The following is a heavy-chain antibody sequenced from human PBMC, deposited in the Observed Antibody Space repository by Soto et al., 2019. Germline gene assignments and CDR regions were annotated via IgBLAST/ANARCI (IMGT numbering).Heavy chain of an antibody. CDR1: VFTFDDYA. CDR3: AKAKSDSSSDAFDI. CDR2: ISWNSGSI. Sequence: GGSLRLSCSASVFTFDDYAMHWFRQAPGKGLEWVSGISWNSGSIGYADSVKGRFTISRDNAKNSLYLQMNSLRAEDTALYYCAKAKSDSSSDAFDIWGQGTMVTVSS. J-gene: IGHJ3*02. V-gene: IGHV3-9*01. D-gene: IGHD6-6*01.